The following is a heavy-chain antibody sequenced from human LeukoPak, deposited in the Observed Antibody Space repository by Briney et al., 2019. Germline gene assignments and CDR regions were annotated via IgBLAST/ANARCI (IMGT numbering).Heavy chain of an antibody. J-gene: IGHJ4*02. CDR2: IHYSGST. D-gene: IGHD2/OR15-2a*01. Sequence: SQTLSLTCTVSGDSLSGGDHYWSWIRQPPGTGLEWIGYIHYSGSTYYNPSVKSRVIITVAMSKNQFSLSLDSLTAADSAVYYCARAAADTNSWYYFDYWGQGTLVTVSS. CDR1: GDSLSGGDHY. CDR3: ARAAADTNSWYYFDY. V-gene: IGHV4-30-4*01.